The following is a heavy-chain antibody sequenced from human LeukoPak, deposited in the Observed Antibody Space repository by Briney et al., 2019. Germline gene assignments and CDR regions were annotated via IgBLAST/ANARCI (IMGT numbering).Heavy chain of an antibody. J-gene: IGHJ4*02. V-gene: IGHV4-59*08. CDR3: ARLAAISGSDYPDD. Sequence: SETLSLTCTVSGVSISSYYWRWIRQPPGKGLEWIGYIFYSGNTIYNPSLRSRVTISADTSKNHFSLRLSSVTAADTAVYYCARLAAISGSDYPDDWGQGTLVTVSS. D-gene: IGHD1-26*01. CDR1: GVSISSYY. CDR2: IFYSGNT.